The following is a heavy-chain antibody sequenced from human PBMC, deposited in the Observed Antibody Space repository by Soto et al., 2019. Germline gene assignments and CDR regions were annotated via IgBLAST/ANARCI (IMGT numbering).Heavy chain of an antibody. Sequence: EVHLLEYGGGLVQPGGSLRLSCVVSGSTFSSDDMSWVRQAPGRGLEWVSGISDSGGRTYYADSVKGRFTISRDNATNTLYLQMKSLRVEDTALYYCAKDGGWSLAVAGLFDYWGPGTQVTVSS. J-gene: IGHJ4*02. CDR2: ISDSGGRT. V-gene: IGHV3-23*01. CDR1: GSTFSSDD. CDR3: AKDGGWSLAVAGLFDY. D-gene: IGHD6-19*01.